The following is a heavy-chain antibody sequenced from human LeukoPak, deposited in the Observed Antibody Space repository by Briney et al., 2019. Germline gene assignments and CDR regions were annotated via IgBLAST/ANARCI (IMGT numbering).Heavy chain of an antibody. V-gene: IGHV3-30*18. CDR2: ISYHGSAK. J-gene: IGHJ5*02. CDR1: GFTISSHG. Sequence: PGGSLRLSCVVSGFTISSHGMHWVRQAPGKGLEWVAMISYHGSAKYYGDSVQGRFTISRDISGNTLYLQMDSLRPEDTAIYYCAKDWGSSGWYNYFDPWGQGTLVTVSS. D-gene: IGHD6-19*01. CDR3: AKDWGSSGWYNYFDP.